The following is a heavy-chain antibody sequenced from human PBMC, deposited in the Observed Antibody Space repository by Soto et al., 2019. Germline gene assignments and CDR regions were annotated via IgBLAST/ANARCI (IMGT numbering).Heavy chain of an antibody. CDR1: GDSISTDY. D-gene: IGHD3-22*01. CDR2: IYYGGST. CDR3: ARQGVNDSSGYPSPLDYPNWGWFDP. J-gene: IGHJ5*02. V-gene: IGHV4-59*08. Sequence: SETLSLTCTVSGDSISTDYWSWIRQSPGKGLEWIGFIYYGGSTNYNPSLKSRVTISVDTPKNQFSLKLSSVTAADTAVYYCARQGVNDSSGYPSPLDYPNWGWFDPWGQGTLVTVSS.